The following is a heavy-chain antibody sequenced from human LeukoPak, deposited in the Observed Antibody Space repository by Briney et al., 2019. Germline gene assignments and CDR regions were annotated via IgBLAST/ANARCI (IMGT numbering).Heavy chain of an antibody. J-gene: IGHJ6*03. CDR3: ARDTFTNGYYGAYYYMDV. D-gene: IGHD2-8*01. CDR1: GYTFTGYY. Sequence: ASVKVSCKASGYTFTGYYMHWVRQAPGQGFEWMGIINPSGGSTSYAQKFQGRVTMTRDMSTSTVYMELSSLRSEDTAVYYCARDTFTNGYYGAYYYMDVWGQGTTVTVSS. CDR2: INPSGGST. V-gene: IGHV1-46*01.